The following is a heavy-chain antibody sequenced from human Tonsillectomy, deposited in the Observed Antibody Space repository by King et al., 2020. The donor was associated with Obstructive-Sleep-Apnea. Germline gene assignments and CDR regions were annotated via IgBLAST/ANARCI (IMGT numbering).Heavy chain of an antibody. V-gene: IGHV3-9*01. CDR3: AKDWWGTYYYESSGQRPHHDGFDM. CDR1: GFTFLDYA. CDR2: ISWDSASF. D-gene: IGHD3-22*01. J-gene: IGHJ3*02. Sequence: VQLVESGGGFVQPGRSLRLSCAASGFTFLDYAMHRVRQAPGKGLEWVSRISWDSASFGYSCSVKGRFTISRDNAKHSLFLQMNSLRAEGTALYYCAKDWWGTYYYESSGQRPHHDGFDMWGQGTMVTVSS.